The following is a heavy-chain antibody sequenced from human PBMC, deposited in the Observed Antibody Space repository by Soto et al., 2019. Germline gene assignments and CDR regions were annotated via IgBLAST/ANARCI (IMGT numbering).Heavy chain of an antibody. J-gene: IGHJ5*02. Sequence: GASVEVSCKASGGTFSSYSFSWVRQAPGQGLEWMGGITPIFGTVHYAQNFRGRVTITADKSTSTVHMELSSLRSEDTAVFYCAREGDTREGRGVFFSWGQGTMVTVYS. D-gene: IGHD3-16*01. CDR2: ITPIFGTV. V-gene: IGHV1-69*06. CDR3: AREGDTREGRGVFFS. CDR1: GGTFSSYS.